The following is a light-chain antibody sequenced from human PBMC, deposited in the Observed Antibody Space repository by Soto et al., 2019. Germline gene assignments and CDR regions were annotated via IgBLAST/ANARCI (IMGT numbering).Light chain of an antibody. CDR3: HQYAYSPLT. Sequence: IVLTQSPGTLSLSPGESATLSCRASQTVGKNYLAWFQHKPGQAPRLLIYDASSRATGVPDRFSGSGSGTDFTLTVSRLEPEDFAVFYCHQYAYSPLTFGGGTKVQIK. V-gene: IGKV3-20*01. CDR1: QTVGKNY. J-gene: IGKJ4*01. CDR2: DAS.